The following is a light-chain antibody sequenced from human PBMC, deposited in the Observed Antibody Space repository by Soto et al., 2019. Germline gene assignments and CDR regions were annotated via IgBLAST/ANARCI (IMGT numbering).Light chain of an antibody. CDR2: KAS. CDR3: QQYNTYSPLT. CDR1: QTISSW. Sequence: DIQMTQSPSTLSASVGDRVTITCRASQTISSWLDWYQQKPGKAPKLLTYKASSLESGDPSRFSGSGSGTEFTLTISSLQPDDFATYYCQQYNTYSPLTFGGGTKVEIK. J-gene: IGKJ4*01. V-gene: IGKV1-5*03.